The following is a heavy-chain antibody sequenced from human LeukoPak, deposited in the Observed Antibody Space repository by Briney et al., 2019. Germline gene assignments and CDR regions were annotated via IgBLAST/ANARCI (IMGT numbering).Heavy chain of an antibody. J-gene: IGHJ6*03. CDR1: GGSISSYY. CDR2: IYTSGST. Sequence: SETLSLTCTVSGGSISSYYWSWIRQPAGKGLEWIGRIYTSGSTNYNPSLKSRVTISVDKSKNQFSLKLSSVTAADTAVYYCARDRRATVTRYYYYYYMDVWAKGPRSPSP. CDR3: ARDRRATVTRYYYYYYMDV. D-gene: IGHD4-17*01. V-gene: IGHV4-4*07.